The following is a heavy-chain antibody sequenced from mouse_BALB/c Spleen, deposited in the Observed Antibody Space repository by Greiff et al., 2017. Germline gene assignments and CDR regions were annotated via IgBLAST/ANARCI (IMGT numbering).Heavy chain of an antibody. J-gene: IGHJ3*01. D-gene: IGHD2-10*02. CDR3: ARMGYGNSWFAY. V-gene: IGHV2-2*02. Sequence: VQLKQSGPGLVQPSQSLSITCTVSGFSLTSYGVHWVRQSPGKGLEWLGVIWSGGSTDYNAAFISRLSISKDNSKSQVFFKMNSLQANDTAIYYCARMGYGNSWFAYWGQGTLVTVSA. CDR1: GFSLTSYG. CDR2: IWSGGST.